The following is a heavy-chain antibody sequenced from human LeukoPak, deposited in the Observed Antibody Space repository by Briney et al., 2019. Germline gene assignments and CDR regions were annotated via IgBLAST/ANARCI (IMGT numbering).Heavy chain of an antibody. CDR1: GYTFTGYY. D-gene: IGHD3-10*01. CDR2: TKPNSGGT. V-gene: IGHV1-2*02. Sequence: ASVKVSFEASGYTFTGYYMHWGRQAPGEGRGWMAWTKPNSGGTNHAQKFQGTVTMTRDTSISTAYMELSRLRSDDTAVYYCARVEWFGELLFDYWGQGTLVTVSS. J-gene: IGHJ4*02. CDR3: ARVEWFGELLFDY.